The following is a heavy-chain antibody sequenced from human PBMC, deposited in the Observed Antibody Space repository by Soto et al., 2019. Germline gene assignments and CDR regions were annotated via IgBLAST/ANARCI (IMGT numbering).Heavy chain of an antibody. J-gene: IGHJ4*02. Sequence: SVKVSCKASGGTFSTYAIDWVRQAPGQGLEWMGGIIPLFGTAKYAQNFQGRITITADESTSTVYMDLRSLRSDDTAVYYCARDEPGFGCAYWGQGTLVTVSS. CDR3: ARDEPGFGCAY. D-gene: IGHD2-15*01. CDR2: IIPLFGTA. V-gene: IGHV1-69*13. CDR1: GGTFSTYA.